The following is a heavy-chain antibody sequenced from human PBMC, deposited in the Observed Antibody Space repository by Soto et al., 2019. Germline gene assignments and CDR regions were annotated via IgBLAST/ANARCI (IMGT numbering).Heavy chain of an antibody. CDR3: ARQSAYCGGDCYSYYYYHGMDV. J-gene: IGHJ6*02. Sequence: GESLKISCKGSGYSFTSYWIGWVRQMPGKGLEWMGIIYPGDSDTRYSPSFQGQVTISADKSISTAYLQWSSLKASDTAMYYCARQSAYCGGDCYSYYYYHGMDVWGQGTTVTVSS. CDR2: IYPGDSDT. V-gene: IGHV5-51*01. CDR1: GYSFTSYW. D-gene: IGHD2-21*02.